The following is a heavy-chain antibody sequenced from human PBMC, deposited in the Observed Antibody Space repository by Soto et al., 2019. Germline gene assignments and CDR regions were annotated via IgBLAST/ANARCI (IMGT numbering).Heavy chain of an antibody. V-gene: IGHV2-5*02. CDR2: IYWDGDK. CDR1: GFSLTTSGVG. CDR3: AHRVLRTVFGLVTTTAIYFDF. J-gene: IGHJ4*02. Sequence: QITLNESGPTQVKPRQTLTLTCTFSGFSLTTSGVGVGWIRQSPGKAPEWLALIYWDGDKRYSPSLKSRLTITKETSKNQVVLTMADLDPADTATYYCAHRVLRTVFGLVTTTAIYFDFWGQGTPVAVSS. D-gene: IGHD3-3*01.